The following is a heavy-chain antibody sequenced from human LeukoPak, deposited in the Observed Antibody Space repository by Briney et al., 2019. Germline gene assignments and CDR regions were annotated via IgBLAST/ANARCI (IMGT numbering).Heavy chain of an antibody. J-gene: IGHJ5*02. D-gene: IGHD3-10*01. CDR1: GFTFSSYS. CDR3: ARDYGSGSHNWFDP. CDR2: ISSSSSYI. Sequence: GRSLRLSCAASGFTFSSYSMNWVRQAPGKGLEWVSSISSSSSYIYYADSVKGRFTISRDNAKNSLYLQMNSLRAEDTAVYYCARDYGSGSHNWFDPWGQGTLVTVSS. V-gene: IGHV3-21*01.